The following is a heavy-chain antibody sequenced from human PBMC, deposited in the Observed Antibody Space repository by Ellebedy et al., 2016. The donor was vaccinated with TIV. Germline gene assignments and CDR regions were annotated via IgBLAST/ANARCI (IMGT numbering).Heavy chain of an antibody. CDR3: AKEKNYDGSGYYEHQSAFDI. CDR2: ISWNSGSI. V-gene: IGHV3-9*01. CDR1: GFTFDDYA. D-gene: IGHD3-22*01. J-gene: IGHJ3*02. Sequence: SLKISXAASGFTFDDYAMHWVRQAPGKGLEWVSGISWNSGSIGYADSVKGRFTISRDNAKNSLYLQMNSLRAEDTALYYCAKEKNYDGSGYYEHQSAFDIWGQGTMVTVSS.